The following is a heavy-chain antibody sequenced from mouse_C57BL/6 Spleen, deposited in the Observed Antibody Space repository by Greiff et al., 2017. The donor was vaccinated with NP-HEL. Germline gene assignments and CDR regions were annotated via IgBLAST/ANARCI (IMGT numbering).Heavy chain of an antibody. V-gene: IGHV8-12*01. CDR1: GFSLSTSGMG. CDR2: IYWDDDK. D-gene: IGHD2-3*01. CDR3: ARGIYDGYPAWFAY. Sequence: QVTLKESGPGILQSSQTLSLTCSFSGFSLSTSGMGVSWIRQPSGKGLEWLAHIYWDDDKRYNPSLKSRLTISKDTSRNQVFLKITSVDTADTATYYCARGIYDGYPAWFAYWGQGTLVTVSA. J-gene: IGHJ3*01.